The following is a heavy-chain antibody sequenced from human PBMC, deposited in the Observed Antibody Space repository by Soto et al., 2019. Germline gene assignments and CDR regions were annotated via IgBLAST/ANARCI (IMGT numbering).Heavy chain of an antibody. CDR3: AHRPGGYLSGWDNGYFDY. CDR2: IYWNDDK. Sequence: SGPTLVNPTQTLTLTFTFSGFSLITSGLGVGWIRQPPGKALEWLALIYWNDDKRYSPSLKSRLTITKDTSKNQVVLTMTNMDPVDTATYYCAHRPGGYLSGWDNGYFDYWGRGALVTVS. J-gene: IGHJ4*02. D-gene: IGHD6-19*01. CDR1: GFSLITSGLG. V-gene: IGHV2-5*01.